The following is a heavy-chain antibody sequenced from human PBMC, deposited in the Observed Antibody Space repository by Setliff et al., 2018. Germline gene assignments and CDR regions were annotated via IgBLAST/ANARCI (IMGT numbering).Heavy chain of an antibody. CDR3: AAGSSGWYLNY. CDR1: GYTFTAYY. D-gene: IGHD6-19*01. Sequence: ASVKVSCKASGYTFTAYYMHWVRQAPGQGLEWMGWINPNSGGTNYAQKLQGRVTMTRDTSINTAYMELSRLRSDDTAVYYCAAGSSGWYLNYWGQGTLVTVSS. J-gene: IGHJ4*02. CDR2: INPNSGGT. V-gene: IGHV1-2*02.